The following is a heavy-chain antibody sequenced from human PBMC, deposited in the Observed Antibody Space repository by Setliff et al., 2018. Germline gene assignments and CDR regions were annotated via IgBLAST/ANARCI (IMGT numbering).Heavy chain of an antibody. D-gene: IGHD3-22*01. J-gene: IGHJ6*03. V-gene: IGHV3-48*01. CDR2: ISSSSSTI. CDR3: ARVGGGDYYDSSGYRRYYDYYYMDV. CDR1: GFTLSTYS. Sequence: GGSLRLSCAASGFTLSTYSMNWVRQAPGKGLAWVSYISSSSSTIYYADSVKGRFTISRDNAKNSLYLQMNSLRAEDTAVYYCARVGGGDYYDSSGYRRYYDYYYMDVWGKGTTVTVSS.